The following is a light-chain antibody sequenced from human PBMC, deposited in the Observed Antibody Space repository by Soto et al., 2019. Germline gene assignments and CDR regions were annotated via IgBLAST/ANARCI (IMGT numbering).Light chain of an antibody. CDR1: QSISSY. CDR2: AAS. CDR3: QQSFSTPLT. V-gene: IGKV1-39*01. J-gene: IGKJ4*01. Sequence: DIQMTQSPSSLSASVGDRVTMACRASQSISSYLNWYQQKPGKAPKLLIYAASSLQSGVPSRFSGNGSGTDFTLTISSLQPEDFAAYSCQQSFSTPLTFGGGTKVDI.